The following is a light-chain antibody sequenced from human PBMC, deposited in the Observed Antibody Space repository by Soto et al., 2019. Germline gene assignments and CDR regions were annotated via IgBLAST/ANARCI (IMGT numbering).Light chain of an antibody. V-gene: IGKV3D-20*01. Sequence: EIVLTQSPATLSLSPGDRATLSCGASQSVSSSYLVWFQQKPGLAPRLLIYGALSRATGIPDRFSGSGSGTDFTLTISRLEPEDFAMYYCQQYGSSPWTFGQGTKVEIK. J-gene: IGKJ1*01. CDR3: QQYGSSPWT. CDR2: GAL. CDR1: QSVSSSY.